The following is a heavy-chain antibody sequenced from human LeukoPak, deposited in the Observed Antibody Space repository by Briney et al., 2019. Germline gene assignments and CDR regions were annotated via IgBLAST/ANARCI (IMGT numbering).Heavy chain of an antibody. J-gene: IGHJ4*02. D-gene: IGHD4-17*01. CDR3: ARGLYDYVDYGRSIRFDY. V-gene: IGHV4-30-4*01. CDR2: IYYSGST. CDR1: GGSIGSSSYY. Sequence: SETLSLTCTVSGGSIGSSSYYWSWIRQSPGKGLEWIGFIYYSGSTNYNPSLKSRVTISVDTSKNQFSLKLSSLTAADTAVYYCARGLYDYVDYGRSIRFDYWGQGTLVTVSS.